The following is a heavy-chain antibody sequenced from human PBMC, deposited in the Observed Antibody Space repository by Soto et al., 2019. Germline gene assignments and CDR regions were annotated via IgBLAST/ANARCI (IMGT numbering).Heavy chain of an antibody. D-gene: IGHD3-3*01. V-gene: IGHV4-34*01. CDR2: INHSGST. CDR1: GGSFSGYY. CDR3: AREVRILDTRAQRHYYYMDV. Sequence: SETLSLTCAVYGGSFSGYYWSWIRQPPGEGLEWIGEINHSGSTNYNPSLKSRVTISVDTSKNQFSLKLSSVTAADTAVYYCAREVRILDTRAQRHYYYMDVWGKGTKVTVSS. J-gene: IGHJ6*03.